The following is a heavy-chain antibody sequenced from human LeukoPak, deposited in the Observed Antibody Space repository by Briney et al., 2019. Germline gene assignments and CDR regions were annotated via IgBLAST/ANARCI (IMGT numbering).Heavy chain of an antibody. Sequence: GASVKVSCKASGYTVTGYYMHWVRQAPGRGLEWMGWINPNSGGTNYAQKFQGRVTMTRDTSISTAYMELSRLRSDDTAVYYCARGGYYYDSSGSVDYWGQGTLVTVSS. D-gene: IGHD3-22*01. CDR1: GYTVTGYY. V-gene: IGHV1-2*02. J-gene: IGHJ4*02. CDR2: INPNSGGT. CDR3: ARGGYYYDSSGSVDY.